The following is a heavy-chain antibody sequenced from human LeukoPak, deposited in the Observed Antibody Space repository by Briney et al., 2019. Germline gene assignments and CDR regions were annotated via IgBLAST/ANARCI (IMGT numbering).Heavy chain of an antibody. V-gene: IGHV3-23*01. J-gene: IGHJ4*02. D-gene: IGHD2-15*01. CDR3: VNGGGKGAARKYYFDY. Sequence: PGGSLRLSCAASGFTFSSYAMSWVRQASGKGLEWVSAISGSGGSTYYADSVKGRFTISRDNSKNTLYLQMSSLRAEDTAVYYCVNGGGKGAARKYYFDYWGQGTLVTVSS. CDR1: GFTFSSYA. CDR2: ISGSGGST.